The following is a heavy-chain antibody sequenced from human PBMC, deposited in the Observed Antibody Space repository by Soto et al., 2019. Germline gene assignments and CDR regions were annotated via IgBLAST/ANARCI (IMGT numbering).Heavy chain of an antibody. Sequence: SETLSLTCTVSGGSISSSSYYWGWIRQPPGKGLEWIGSIYYSGSTYYNPSLKSRVTISVDTSKNQFSLKLSSVTAADTAVYYCARQGGFTVTTPVFAFDIWGQGTMVTVSS. CDR1: GGSISSSSYY. CDR2: IYYSGST. D-gene: IGHD4-17*01. V-gene: IGHV4-39*01. CDR3: ARQGGFTVTTPVFAFDI. J-gene: IGHJ3*02.